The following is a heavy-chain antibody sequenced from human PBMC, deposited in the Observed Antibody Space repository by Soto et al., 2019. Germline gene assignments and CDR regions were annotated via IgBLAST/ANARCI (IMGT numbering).Heavy chain of an antibody. CDR1: GFPFNNAW. Sequence: GGSLRLSCAASGFPFNNAWMSWVRQAPGGGLEWVARIKSETDGGTTDYAAPVEGRFTISRDDSSNTLDLQMNSLKTEDTAVYYCAREDESGYYYDSSATDAFDIWGQGTMVTVSS. CDR3: AREDESGYYYDSSATDAFDI. J-gene: IGHJ3*02. V-gene: IGHV3-15*01. CDR2: IKSETDGGTT. D-gene: IGHD3-22*01.